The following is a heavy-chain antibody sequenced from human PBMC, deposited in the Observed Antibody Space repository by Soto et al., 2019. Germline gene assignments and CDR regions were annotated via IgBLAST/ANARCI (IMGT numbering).Heavy chain of an antibody. CDR2: INYRGTT. V-gene: IGHV4-31*03. J-gene: IGHJ4*02. CDR3: ARDAPGAAPY. CDR1: GGPIINGDSY. D-gene: IGHD6-13*01. Sequence: QVQLQVSGQELVKPSQTLSLTCTVSGGPIINGDSYLNWIRQHPEKGLEWMGYINYRGTTNYNPALKSRILISIDTSKNQFSLRLTSVTAADTAVYYCARDAPGAAPYWGQGTLVTVSS.